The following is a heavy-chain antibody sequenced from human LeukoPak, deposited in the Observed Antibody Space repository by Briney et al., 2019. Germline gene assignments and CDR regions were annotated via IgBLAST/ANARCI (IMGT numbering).Heavy chain of an antibody. J-gene: IGHJ3*02. CDR1: GGSIHSY. CDR2: ISGSGTI. D-gene: IGHD1-14*01. Sequence: PSETLSLTCTVSGGSIHSYWSWIRQPAGKGLEWIGRISGSGTITYNPALQSRLTISIDTSKNQFSLKLMSVTAADTAVYYCARGLNNRKSGRRFDVFEIWGQGTMVTVSS. V-gene: IGHV4-4*07. CDR3: ARGLNNRKSGRRFDVFEI.